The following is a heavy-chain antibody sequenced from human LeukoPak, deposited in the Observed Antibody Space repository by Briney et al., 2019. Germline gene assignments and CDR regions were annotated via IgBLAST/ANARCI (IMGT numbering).Heavy chain of an antibody. CDR3: ARCPFRYLDYMDV. D-gene: IGHD3-9*01. CDR1: GGSFSGYY. Sequence: PSETLSLTCAVYGGSFSGYYWSWIRQPPGKGLEWIGEINHSGSTNYNPSLKSRVTISVDTSKNQFSLKLSSVTAADTAVYYCARCPFRYLDYMDVWGKGTTVTISS. J-gene: IGHJ6*03. V-gene: IGHV4-34*01. CDR2: INHSGST.